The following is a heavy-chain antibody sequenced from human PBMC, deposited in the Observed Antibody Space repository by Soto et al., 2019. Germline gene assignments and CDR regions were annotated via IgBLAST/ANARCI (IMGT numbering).Heavy chain of an antibody. CDR3: AKGDFYFDY. CDR1: GFTFGNYP. D-gene: IGHD3-16*01. J-gene: IGHJ4*02. Sequence: EVQLLESGGGLVQPGGSLRLSCAASGFTFGNYPMSWVSQAPGKGLEWVSAITGSGGGGTTYYADSVRGRFTTSRDNSKNTLYLQMNSLRAEDTAVYYCAKGDFYFDYWGQGILVTVSS. V-gene: IGHV3-23*01. CDR2: ITGSGGGGTT.